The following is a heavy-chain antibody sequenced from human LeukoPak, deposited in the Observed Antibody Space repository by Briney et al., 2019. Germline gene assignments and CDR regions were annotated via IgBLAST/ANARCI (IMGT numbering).Heavy chain of an antibody. D-gene: IGHD1-1*01. V-gene: IGHV3-30-3*01. CDR3: AREGLQLRVQYSPELDY. Sequence: PGGSLRLSCAASGFTFSSYAMHWDRQAPGKGLEWVAVISYDGSNKYYADSVKGRFTISRDNSKNTLYLQMNSLRAEDTAVYDCAREGLQLRVQYSPELDYWGQGTLVTVSS. CDR1: GFTFSSYA. CDR2: ISYDGSNK. J-gene: IGHJ4*02.